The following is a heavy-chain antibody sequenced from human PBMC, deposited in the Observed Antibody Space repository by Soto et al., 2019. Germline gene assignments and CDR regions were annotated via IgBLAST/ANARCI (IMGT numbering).Heavy chain of an antibody. V-gene: IGHV1-69*13. CDR1: GGGNLRDYR. CDR2: IIPKLGSA. J-gene: IGHJ4*02. Sequence: ASVKVSCKASGGGNLRDYRTTWVRRAPGQGLEWMGGIIPKLGSANYAQNFQGRVTVTADESTNTVYMELRSLRSDDTAVYYCAQGGDDNSSGPSFGGRGSPDTVSS. CDR3: AQGGDDNSSGPSF. D-gene: IGHD4-4*01.